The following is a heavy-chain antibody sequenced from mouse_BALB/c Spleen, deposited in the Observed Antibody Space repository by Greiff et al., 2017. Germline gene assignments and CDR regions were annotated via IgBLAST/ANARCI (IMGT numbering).Heavy chain of an antibody. D-gene: IGHD2-4*01. V-gene: IGHV1-7*01. J-gene: IGHJ4*01. Sequence: VKLQESGAELAKPGASVKMSCKASGYTFTSYWMHWVKQRPGQGLEWIGYINPSTGYTEYNQKFKDKATLTADKSSSTAYMQLSSLTSEDSAVYYCARRDYDYDGRAMDYWGQGTSVTVSS. CDR1: GYTFTSYW. CDR3: ARRDYDYDGRAMDY. CDR2: INPSTGYT.